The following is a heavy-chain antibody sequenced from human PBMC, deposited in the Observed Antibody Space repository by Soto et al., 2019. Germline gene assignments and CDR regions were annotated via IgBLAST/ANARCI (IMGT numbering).Heavy chain of an antibody. Sequence: SETLSLTCTVSGGSISSSSYYWGWIRQPPGKGLEWIGSIYYSGSTYYNPSLKSRVTISVDTSKNQFSLKLSSLRAEDTAVYYCVKDQARYLVITPQYWGQGTLVTVSS. CDR1: GGSISSSSYY. J-gene: IGHJ4*02. V-gene: IGHV4-39*02. D-gene: IGHD3-22*01. CDR2: IYYSGST. CDR3: VKDQARYLVITPQY.